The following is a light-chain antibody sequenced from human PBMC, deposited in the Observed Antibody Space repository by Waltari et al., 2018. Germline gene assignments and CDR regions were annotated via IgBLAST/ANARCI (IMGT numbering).Light chain of an antibody. CDR2: YVS. Sequence: DVVLAQSPLSLPVTLGQPDSISCRSSQSLVYTDGNTYLNWFQQRPGQSPRRLISYVSNRDSGVPDRFSGSGSGTDFTLEISRVEAEDVGVYYCMQSRIWPWTLGQGTTVEIK. CDR1: QSLVYTDGNTY. CDR3: MQSRIWPWT. V-gene: IGKV2-30*01. J-gene: IGKJ1*01.